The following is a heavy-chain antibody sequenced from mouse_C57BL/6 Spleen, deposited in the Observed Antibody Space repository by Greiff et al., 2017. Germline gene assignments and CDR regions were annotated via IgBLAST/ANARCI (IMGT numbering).Heavy chain of an antibody. V-gene: IGHV1-76*01. CDR3: AINWDEGVYAMDY. D-gene: IGHD4-1*02. CDR1: GYTFTDYY. J-gene: IGHJ4*01. CDR2: IYPGSGNT. Sequence: QVQLKESGAELVRPGASVKLSCKASGYTFTDYYINWVKQRPGQGLEWIARIYPGSGNTYYNEKFKGKATLTAEKSSSTAYMQLSSLTSEDSAVYFCAINWDEGVYAMDYWGQGTSVTVSS.